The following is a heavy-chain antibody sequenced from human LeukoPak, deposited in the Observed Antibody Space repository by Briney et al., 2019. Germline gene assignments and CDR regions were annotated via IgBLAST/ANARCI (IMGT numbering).Heavy chain of an antibody. CDR2: IYPGDSDT. V-gene: IGHV5-51*03. J-gene: IGHJ4*02. D-gene: IGHD6-13*01. Sequence: KPGESLKISCKGSGYSFSSYWIGWVRQMPGKGLEWMGIIYPGDSDTRYSPSFQGQVTISAVKSISTAYLQWSSLKASDTAMYYCARRGWTAAAASYYFDYWGQGTLVTVSS. CDR1: GYSFSSYW. CDR3: ARRGWTAAAASYYFDY.